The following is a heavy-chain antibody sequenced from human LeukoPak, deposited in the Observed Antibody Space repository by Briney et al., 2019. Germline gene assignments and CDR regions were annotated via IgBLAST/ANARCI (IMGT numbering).Heavy chain of an antibody. CDR1: GYTFTSYY. CDR3: ARGGVVVPAAIGYYYYGMDV. CDR2: INPNSGGT. Sequence: GASVKVSCKASGYTFTSYYMHWVRQAPGQGLEWMGWINPNSGGTNYAQKFQGRVTMTRDTSISTAYMELSRLRSDDTAVYYCARGGVVVPAAIGYYYYGMDVWGQATTVTVSS. V-gene: IGHV1-2*02. D-gene: IGHD2-2*01. J-gene: IGHJ6*02.